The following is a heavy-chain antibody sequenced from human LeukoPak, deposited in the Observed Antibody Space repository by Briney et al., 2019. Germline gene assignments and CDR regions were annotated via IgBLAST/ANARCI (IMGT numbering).Heavy chain of an antibody. V-gene: IGHV1-2*06. Sequence: ASVKVSCKASGYTFTGYYMHWVRQAPGQGLEWMGRINPNSGGTNYAQKFQGRVTMTRDTPISTAYMELSRLRSDDTAVYYCARERNVDTAMVSEFDYWGQGTLVTVSS. CDR2: INPNSGGT. CDR1: GYTFTGYY. J-gene: IGHJ4*02. CDR3: ARERNVDTAMVSEFDY. D-gene: IGHD5-18*01.